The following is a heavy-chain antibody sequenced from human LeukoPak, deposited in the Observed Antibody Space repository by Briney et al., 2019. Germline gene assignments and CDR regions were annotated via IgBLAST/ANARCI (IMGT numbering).Heavy chain of an antibody. D-gene: IGHD1-26*01. CDR3: ARDLGAKTGWWFDP. Sequence: ASVKVSCKASGYTFTGYCTHWVRQAPGQGLEWMGRINPNSGGTNYAQKFQGRVTMTRDTSISTAYMELSRLRSDDTAVYYCARDLGAKTGWWFDPWGQGTLVTVSS. V-gene: IGHV1-2*06. CDR1: GYTFTGYC. CDR2: INPNSGGT. J-gene: IGHJ5*02.